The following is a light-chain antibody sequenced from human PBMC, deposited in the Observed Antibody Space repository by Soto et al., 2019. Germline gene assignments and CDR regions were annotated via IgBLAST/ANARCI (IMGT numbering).Light chain of an antibody. V-gene: IGLV2-14*01. CDR3: SSYTSRSTLDYV. Sequence: QSVLTRPASVSGSPGQSITISCTGTSSDVGGYNYVSWYQQHPGKAPKLMIYEVSNRPSGVSNRFSGSKSGNTASLTISGLQAEDEADYYCSSYTSRSTLDYVFGSGTKLTVL. J-gene: IGLJ1*01. CDR1: SSDVGGYNY. CDR2: EVS.